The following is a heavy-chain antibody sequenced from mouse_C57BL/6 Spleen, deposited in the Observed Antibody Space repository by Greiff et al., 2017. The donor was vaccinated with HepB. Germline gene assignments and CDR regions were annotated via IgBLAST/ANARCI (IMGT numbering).Heavy chain of an antibody. CDR3: ARARLTVDY. CDR2: ISYDGSN. D-gene: IGHD4-1*01. Sequence: EVKLQESGPGLVKPSQSLSLTCSVTGYSITSGYYWNWIRQFPGNKLEWMGYISYDGSNNYNPSLKNRISITRDTSKNQFFLKLNSVTTEDTATYYCARARLTVDYWGQGTTLTVSS. CDR1: GYSITSGYY. V-gene: IGHV3-6*01. J-gene: IGHJ2*01.